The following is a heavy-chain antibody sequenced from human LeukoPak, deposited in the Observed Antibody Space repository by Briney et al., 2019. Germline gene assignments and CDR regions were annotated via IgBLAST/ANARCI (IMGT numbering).Heavy chain of an antibody. J-gene: IGHJ4*02. D-gene: IGHD3-22*01. CDR1: GYTFTSYG. Sequence: GASVKVSCKASGYTFTSYGISWVRQAPGQGLEWMGWISAYNGNTNYAQKLQGRVTMTTDTSTSTAYMELRSLRSEDTAVYYCARGPLNYYDSSGYYYWGQGTLVTVSS. CDR3: ARGPLNYYDSSGYYY. V-gene: IGHV1-18*01. CDR2: ISAYNGNT.